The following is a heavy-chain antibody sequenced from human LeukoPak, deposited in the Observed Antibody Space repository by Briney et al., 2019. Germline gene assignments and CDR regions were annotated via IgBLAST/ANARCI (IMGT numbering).Heavy chain of an antibody. J-gene: IGHJ4*02. D-gene: IGHD4-23*01. Sequence: GGSLRLSCAASGFTFSSYAMSWVRQAPGKGLELVSGISNSGVSTNYADSVKGRFTISRDNSKNTLYLQMNSLRAEDTAVYYCAKGTDYGGNLCYFDYWGQGTLVTVSS. CDR3: AKGTDYGGNLCYFDY. V-gene: IGHV3-23*01. CDR2: ISNSGVST. CDR1: GFTFSSYA.